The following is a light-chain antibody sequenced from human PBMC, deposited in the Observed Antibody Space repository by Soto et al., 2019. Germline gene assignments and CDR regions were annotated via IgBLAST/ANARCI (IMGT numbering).Light chain of an antibody. CDR2: GAS. V-gene: IGKV3-15*01. J-gene: IGKJ1*01. CDR3: QQYNNWPPWT. Sequence: EIVMTQSPATLSVSPGERATLSCRASQSVSSNLAWYQQKPGQAPRLLIYGASTRATGIPARFSGSGSGTEFTHTISSLQSEDFAVYYCQQYNNWPPWTFGQVTKVEI. CDR1: QSVSSN.